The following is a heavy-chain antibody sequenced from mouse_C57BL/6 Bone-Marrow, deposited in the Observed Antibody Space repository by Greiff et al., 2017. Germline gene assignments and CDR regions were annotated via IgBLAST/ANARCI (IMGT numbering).Heavy chain of an antibody. D-gene: IGHD1-1*01. Sequence: QVQLQQSGPGLVAPSQSLSITCTVSGFSLTSYGVDWVRQSPGKGLEWLGVIWGVGSTNYNSALKSRLSISKDNSKSQVFLKMNSLQTDDTAMYYGASPRYGRGFAYWGQGTLVTVSA. V-gene: IGHV2-6*01. J-gene: IGHJ3*01. CDR1: GFSLTSYG. CDR3: ASPRYGRGFAY. CDR2: IWGVGST.